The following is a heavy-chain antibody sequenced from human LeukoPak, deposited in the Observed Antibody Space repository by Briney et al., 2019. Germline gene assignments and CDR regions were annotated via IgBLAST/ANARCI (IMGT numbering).Heavy chain of an antibody. CDR2: IYYSGNT. J-gene: IGHJ5*02. Sequence: SETLSLTCTVSGVSISSSNSYWGWIRQPPGKGLEWIGSIYYSGNTYYNASLKSQVSISIDTSKNQFSLRLTSVTAADTAVYYCARDAPPYYDFWSGYRGGFDPWGQGTLVTVSS. V-gene: IGHV4-39*02. D-gene: IGHD3-3*01. CDR3: ARDAPPYYDFWSGYRGGFDP. CDR1: GVSISSSNSY.